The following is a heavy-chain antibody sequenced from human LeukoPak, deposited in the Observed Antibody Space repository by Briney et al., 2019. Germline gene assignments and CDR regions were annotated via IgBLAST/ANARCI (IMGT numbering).Heavy chain of an antibody. J-gene: IGHJ4*02. CDR3: AREHGDYGTDY. D-gene: IGHD4-17*01. V-gene: IGHV4-59*01. CDR2: IYYSGST. Sequence: ASETLSLTCTVSGGSISSYYWSWIRQPPGKGLERIGYIYYSGSTNYNPSLKSRVTISVDTSKNQFSLKLSSVTAADTAVYYCAREHGDYGTDYWGQGTLVTVSS. CDR1: GGSISSYY.